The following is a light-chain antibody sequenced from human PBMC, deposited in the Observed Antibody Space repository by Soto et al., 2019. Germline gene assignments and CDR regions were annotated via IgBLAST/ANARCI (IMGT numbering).Light chain of an antibody. CDR1: QSTSDW. V-gene: IGKV1-5*01. Sequence: DIQMTQSPSTLSASVGDRVTITCRASQSTSDWLAWYQQIPGKAPKLLIYDASTLQSGVPSRFSGSGSGTEFTLTISSLQPDDSATYFCQQYKSATFGQGTKLEIE. CDR3: QQYKSAT. CDR2: DAS. J-gene: IGKJ2*01.